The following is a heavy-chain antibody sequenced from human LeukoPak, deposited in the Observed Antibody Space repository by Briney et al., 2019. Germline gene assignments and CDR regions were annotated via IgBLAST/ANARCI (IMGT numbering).Heavy chain of an antibody. Sequence: GGSLRLSCAASGFTFSSYAMSWVRQAPGKGLEWVSAISGSGGSTYYADSVKGRFTISRDNSKNTLYLQMNSLRAEDTAVYYCAKKYYYVSGSYYYASDIWGQGTMVTVSS. CDR1: GFTFSSYA. D-gene: IGHD3-10*01. CDR2: ISGSGGST. CDR3: AKKYYYVSGSYYYASDI. V-gene: IGHV3-23*01. J-gene: IGHJ3*02.